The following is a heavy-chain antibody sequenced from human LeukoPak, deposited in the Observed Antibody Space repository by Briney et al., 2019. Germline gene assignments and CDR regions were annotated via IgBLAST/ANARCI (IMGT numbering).Heavy chain of an antibody. V-gene: IGHV1-2*02. CDR3: ARVRLGGFDI. Sequence: ASVKVSCKACAYTFTGYYIHWVRQAPGQGLEWMGRINPNDGDTNFAQKFQGRVTMTRDTSITTAYMELTGLRSDDTAMYYCARVRLGGFDIWGQGTMVIVSS. D-gene: IGHD5-12*01. CDR2: INPNDGDT. J-gene: IGHJ3*02. CDR1: AYTFTGYY.